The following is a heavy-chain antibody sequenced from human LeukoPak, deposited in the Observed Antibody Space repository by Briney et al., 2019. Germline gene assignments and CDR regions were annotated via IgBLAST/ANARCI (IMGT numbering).Heavy chain of an antibody. CDR3: ASARATVVTDY. CDR2: IYHSGST. CDR1: GYSISSGYY. V-gene: IGHV4-38-2*02. Sequence: PSETLSLTCTVSGYSISSGYYWGWIRQPPGKGLEWIGSIYHSGSTYYNPSLKSRVTISVDTSKNQFSLKLSSVTAADTAVCYCASARATVVTDYWGQGTLVTVSS. D-gene: IGHD4-23*01. J-gene: IGHJ4*02.